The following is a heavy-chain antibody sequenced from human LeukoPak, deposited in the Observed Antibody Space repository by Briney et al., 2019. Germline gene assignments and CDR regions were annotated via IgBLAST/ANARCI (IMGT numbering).Heavy chain of an antibody. V-gene: IGHV3-66*01. D-gene: IGHD2-15*01. CDR3: ASTQRGDYFDY. Sequence: GSLRLSCAASGFIVSSNYMSWVRQAPGKGLEWVSVIYSGSTTYYADSVKGRFTISRDNSKNTLYLQMNSLRAEDTAVYYCASTQRGDYFDYWGQGTLVTVSS. CDR2: IYSGSTT. J-gene: IGHJ4*02. CDR1: GFIVSSNY.